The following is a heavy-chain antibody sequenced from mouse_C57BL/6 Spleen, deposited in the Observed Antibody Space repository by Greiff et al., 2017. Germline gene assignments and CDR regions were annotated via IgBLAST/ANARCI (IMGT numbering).Heavy chain of an antibody. J-gene: IGHJ2*01. CDR1: GFTFSSYA. CDR3: AREQGYGLYYFDY. CDR2: ISDGGSYT. Sequence: EVMLVESGGGLVKPGGSLKLSCAASGFTFSSYAMSWVHQTPEKRLEWVATISDGGSYTYYPDNVKGRFTISRDNAKNNLYLQMSHLTSEDTAMYYCAREQGYGLYYFDYWGQGTTLTVSA. D-gene: IGHD1-1*02. V-gene: IGHV5-4*01.